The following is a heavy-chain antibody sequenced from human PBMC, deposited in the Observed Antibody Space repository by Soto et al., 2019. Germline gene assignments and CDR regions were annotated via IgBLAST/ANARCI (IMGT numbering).Heavy chain of an antibody. J-gene: IGHJ6*02. V-gene: IGHV5-51*01. CDR1: GYSFTSYW. CDR2: IYPGDSDT. Sequence: PGESLKRSCKGSGYSFTSYWIGWVRQMPGKGLECMGIIYPGDSDTRYSPSFQGQVTISADKSISTAYLQWSSLKASDTAMYYCATANGLGSYPGTPPKCYNGMDVWGQGTMVTVSS. D-gene: IGHD3-10*01. CDR3: ATANGLGSYPGTPPKCYNGMDV.